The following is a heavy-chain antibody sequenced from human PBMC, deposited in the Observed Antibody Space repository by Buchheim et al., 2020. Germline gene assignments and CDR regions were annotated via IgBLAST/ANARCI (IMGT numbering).Heavy chain of an antibody. CDR1: GFTFSSYS. CDR3: ARAERLGSGWCGPQGY. J-gene: IGHJ4*02. Sequence: EVQLVESGGGLVKPGGSLRLSCAASGFTFSSYSMNWVRQAPGKGLEWVSSISSSSSYIYYADSVKGRFTISRDNAKNSLYLQMNSLRAEDTAAYYCARAERLGSGWCGPQGYWGQGTL. V-gene: IGHV3-21*01. D-gene: IGHD6-19*01. CDR2: ISSSSSYI.